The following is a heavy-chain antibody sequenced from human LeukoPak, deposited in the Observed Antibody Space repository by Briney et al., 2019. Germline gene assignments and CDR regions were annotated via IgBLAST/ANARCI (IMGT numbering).Heavy chain of an antibody. V-gene: IGHV1-18*01. D-gene: IGHD4-17*01. J-gene: IGHJ4*02. Sequence: ASVKVSCKASGYTFTSYGISWVRQAPGQGLEWMGWISAYNGNTNYAQKLQGRVTMTTDTSTSTAYMELRSLRSDDTAVYYCARRSGFYGDYVPLDYWGQGTLVTVSS. CDR3: ARRSGFYGDYVPLDY. CDR1: GYTFTSYG. CDR2: ISAYNGNT.